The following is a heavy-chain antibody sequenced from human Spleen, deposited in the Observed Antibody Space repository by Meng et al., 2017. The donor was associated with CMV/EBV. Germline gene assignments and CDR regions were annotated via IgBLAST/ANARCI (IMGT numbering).Heavy chain of an antibody. V-gene: IGHV1-69*05. CDR1: SYA. Sequence: SYAISWVRQDPGQGLEWMGGIIPIFGTANDEQKFQGRVTISTDESTSTAYMELSSLRSEDTAVYYCASTDEYYYDSSGYYTYDYWGQGTLVTVSS. D-gene: IGHD3-22*01. J-gene: IGHJ4*02. CDR2: IIPIFGTA. CDR3: ASTDEYYYDSSGYYTYDY.